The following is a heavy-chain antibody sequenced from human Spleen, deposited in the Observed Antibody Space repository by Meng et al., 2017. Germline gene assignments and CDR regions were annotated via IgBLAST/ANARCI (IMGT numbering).Heavy chain of an antibody. V-gene: IGHV4-4*02. CDR1: AGSISSSYW. J-gene: IGHJ1*01. D-gene: IGHD3-10*01. CDR2: IYHSGST. Sequence: QLQLQESGPGLVKPSETLSLTCDVSAGSISSSYWWSWVRQRPGKGLEWIGEIYHSGSTNYNPSLKSRATISFDKSKKEVSLKLRSVTAADTAVYYCLRGSGGSVWGQGTLVTVSS. CDR3: LRGSGGSV.